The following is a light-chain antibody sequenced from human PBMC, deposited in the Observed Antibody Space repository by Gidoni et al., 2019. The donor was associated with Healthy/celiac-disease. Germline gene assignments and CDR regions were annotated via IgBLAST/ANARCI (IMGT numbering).Light chain of an antibody. J-gene: IGKJ1*01. CDR2: LCS. CDR3: MQALKTRT. Sequence: DIVMTQSPLSLPVTPGEPASISCRCSQSLLHSNGYNYLDWYLQKTGQSSQLLIYLCSNRASGVPDRFSGSGLGKDFTLKISRVEDEDVGVYYCMQALKTRTFXQXTKVEIK. V-gene: IGKV2-28*01. CDR1: QSLLHSNGYNY.